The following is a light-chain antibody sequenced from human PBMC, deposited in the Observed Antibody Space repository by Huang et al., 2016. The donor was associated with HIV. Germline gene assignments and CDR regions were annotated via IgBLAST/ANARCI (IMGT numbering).Light chain of an antibody. CDR3: QESYSTPWT. CDR2: AAS. Sequence: DIQMTQSPSSQSASVGDRVTITCRASQNIRNYLNWYQQKPGKAPNLLIYAASTLQTGVPSRFSCSGSGTDFTLTISSLQPEDFATYYCQESYSTPWTFGQGTKVEI. CDR1: QNIRNY. J-gene: IGKJ1*01. V-gene: IGKV1-39*01.